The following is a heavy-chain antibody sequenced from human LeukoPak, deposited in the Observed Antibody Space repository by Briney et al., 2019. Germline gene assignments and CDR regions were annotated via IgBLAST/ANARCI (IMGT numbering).Heavy chain of an antibody. CDR2: ISSGGDIM. Sequence: GGSLRLSCAASGLRFSDYYVSWIRQAPGKGLQWVSYISSGGDIMHYADSGKGRFTSSRDNAKNSGYLEMNSLGAEDTAVYYCATNLIGAGEYFQQWGQGTLVTVSS. V-gene: IGHV3-11*01. J-gene: IGHJ1*01. CDR3: ATNLIGAGEYFQQ. CDR1: GLRFSDYY. D-gene: IGHD2/OR15-2a*01.